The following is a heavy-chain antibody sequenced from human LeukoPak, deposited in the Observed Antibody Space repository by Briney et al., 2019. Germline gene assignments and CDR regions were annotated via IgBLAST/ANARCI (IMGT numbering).Heavy chain of an antibody. CDR2: INHSGST. CDR3: ARHLRRGRPGPPFDY. J-gene: IGHJ4*02. CDR1: GGSFSGYY. V-gene: IGHV4-34*01. Sequence: PSETLSLTCAVYGGSFSGYYWSWIRQPPGKGLEWIGEINHSGSTNYNPSLKSRVTISVDTSKNQFSLKLSSVTAADTAVYYCARHLRRGRPGPPFDYWGQGTLVTVSS. D-gene: IGHD1-26*01.